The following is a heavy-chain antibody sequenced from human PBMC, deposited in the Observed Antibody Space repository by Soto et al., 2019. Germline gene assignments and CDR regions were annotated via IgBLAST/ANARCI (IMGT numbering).Heavy chain of an antibody. Sequence: GGSLRLSCAASGFTFSSYSMNWVRQAPGKGLEWVSSISSSSSYIYYADSVKGRFTISRDNAKNSLYLQMNSLRAEDTAVYYCARVRRVIHPEYYFDYWGQGTLVTVSS. CDR2: ISSSSSYI. CDR3: ARVRRVIHPEYYFDY. D-gene: IGHD3-22*01. CDR1: GFTFSSYS. V-gene: IGHV3-21*01. J-gene: IGHJ4*02.